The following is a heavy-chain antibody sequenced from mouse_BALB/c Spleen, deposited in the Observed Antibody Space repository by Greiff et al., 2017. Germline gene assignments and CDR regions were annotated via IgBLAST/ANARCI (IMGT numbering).Heavy chain of an antibody. CDR1: GFTFSSYG. CDR3: ARDEGFGVVDAMDY. Sequence: EVKLMESGGGLVQPGGSLKLSCAASGFTFSSYGMSWVRQTPDKRLELVATINSNGGSTYYPDSVKGRFTISRDNAKNTLYLQMSSLKSEDTAMYYCARDEGFGVVDAMDYWGQGTSVTVSS. CDR2: INSNGGST. D-gene: IGHD1-1*01. V-gene: IGHV5-6-3*01. J-gene: IGHJ4*01.